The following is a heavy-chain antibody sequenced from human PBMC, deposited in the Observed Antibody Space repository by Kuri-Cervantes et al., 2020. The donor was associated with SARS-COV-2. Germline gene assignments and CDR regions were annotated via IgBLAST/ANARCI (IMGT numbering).Heavy chain of an antibody. CDR2: IKEDGSER. Sequence: GESLKISCAAYRFPFSSYWMSWVRQAPGKGLEWVANIKEDGSERYYVDSVKGRFTISRDNAKNSLYLQMNNLRAEDTAVYYCARFVIGRAISTAGPGFFDYWGQGTLVTVSS. CDR3: ARFVIGRAISTAGPGFFDY. CDR1: RFPFSSYW. V-gene: IGHV3-7*03. D-gene: IGHD6-13*01. J-gene: IGHJ4*02.